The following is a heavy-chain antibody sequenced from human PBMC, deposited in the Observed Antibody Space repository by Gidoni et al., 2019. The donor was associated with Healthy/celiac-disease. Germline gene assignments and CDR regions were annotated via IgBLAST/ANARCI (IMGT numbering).Heavy chain of an antibody. Sequence: QVQLQESGPGLVKPSQTLSLTCTVSVGSISSGDYYWSWIRQPPGKGLEWIGYIYYSGSTYYNPSLKSRVTISVDTSKNQFSLKLSSVTAAETAVYYCARESRGYSGPGYYWGQGTLVTVSS. CDR2: IYYSGST. CDR1: VGSISSGDYY. D-gene: IGHD5-12*01. J-gene: IGHJ4*02. V-gene: IGHV4-30-4*01. CDR3: ARESRGYSGPGYY.